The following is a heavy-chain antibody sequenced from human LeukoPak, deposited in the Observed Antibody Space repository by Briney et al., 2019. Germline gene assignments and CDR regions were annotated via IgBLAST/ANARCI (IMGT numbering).Heavy chain of an antibody. CDR3: ARAIVGAFYYYYYMDV. D-gene: IGHD1-26*01. CDR2: ISAYNGNT. Sequence: ASVKVSCKASGGTFSSYAISWVRQAPGQGLEWMGWISAYNGNTNYAQKLQGRVTMTRNTSISTAYMELSSLRSEDTAVYYCARAIVGAFYYYYYMDVWGKGTTVTISS. V-gene: IGHV1-18*01. CDR1: GGTFSSYA. J-gene: IGHJ6*03.